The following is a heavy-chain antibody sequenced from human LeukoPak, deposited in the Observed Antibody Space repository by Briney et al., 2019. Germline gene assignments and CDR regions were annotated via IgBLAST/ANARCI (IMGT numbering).Heavy chain of an antibody. V-gene: IGHV6-1*01. CDR1: EYSVSSNSAA. D-gene: IGHD6-13*01. Sequence: SQTLSLTCAISEYSVSSNSAAWNWIRQSPSRGLEWLGRTYYRSKWYHDYAVSVKSRITINPDTPKNQFSLQLNSVTPEDTAVYYCARGPQLVDYYYIDVWGKGTTVTVSS. CDR2: TYYRSKWYH. J-gene: IGHJ6*03. CDR3: ARGPQLVDYYYIDV.